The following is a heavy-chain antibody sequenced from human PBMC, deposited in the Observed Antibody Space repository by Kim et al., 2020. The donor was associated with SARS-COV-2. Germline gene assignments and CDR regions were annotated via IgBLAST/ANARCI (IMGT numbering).Heavy chain of an antibody. CDR2: IYTTGTT. D-gene: IGHD4-17*01. CDR1: GASITTFS. J-gene: IGHJ5*02. Sequence: SETLSLTCTVFGASITTFSWAWIRQSAGKGPEWIGHIYTTGTTTYNPSLTCRLTISRDTSKNQFSLKLAAVTAADTAIYYCVRSMRKSPVTRYWFDPWG. V-gene: IGHV4-4*07. CDR3: VRSMRKSPVTRYWFDP.